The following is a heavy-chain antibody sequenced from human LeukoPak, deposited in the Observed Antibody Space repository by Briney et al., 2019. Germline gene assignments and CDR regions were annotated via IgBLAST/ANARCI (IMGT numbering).Heavy chain of an antibody. Sequence: GGSLRLSCAASGFSVSNAWMSWVRQPPGKGLEWVGRIKDDAEGGTTDYVPPVKGRFTISRNASTNTLYMRMNDVEAEDTAVYYCTTGTFGRVDHWGQGALVLVSS. J-gene: IGHJ5*02. D-gene: IGHD3-16*01. CDR1: GFSVSNAW. CDR2: IKDDAEGGTT. CDR3: TTGTFGRVDH. V-gene: IGHV3-15*01.